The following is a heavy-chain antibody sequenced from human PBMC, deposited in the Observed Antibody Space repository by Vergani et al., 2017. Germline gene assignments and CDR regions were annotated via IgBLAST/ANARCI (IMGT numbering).Heavy chain of an antibody. J-gene: IGHJ3*02. Sequence: QVQLVESGGGVVQPGRSLRLSCAASGFTFSSYGMHWVRQAPGKGLEWVAVIWYDGSNKYYADSVKGRFTISRDNSKNTLYLQMNSLRAEDTAVYYCARVPYSSSWSGSFDIWGQGTMVTVSS. D-gene: IGHD6-13*01. CDR1: GFTFSSYG. V-gene: IGHV3-33*01. CDR2: IWYDGSNK. CDR3: ARVPYSSSWSGSFDI.